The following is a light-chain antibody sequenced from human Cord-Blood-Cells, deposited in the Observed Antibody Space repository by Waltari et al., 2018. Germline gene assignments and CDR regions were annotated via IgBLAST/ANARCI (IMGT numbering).Light chain of an antibody. CDR3: QQRSNWLT. V-gene: IGKV3-11*01. Sequence: LTQSPATLSLSPGERATLSCRASRSVSSYLAWYQQKPGQAPRLLIYDASNRATGIPARFSGSGSGTDFTLTISSLEPEDFAVYYCQQRSNWLTFGGGTKVEIK. CDR1: RSVSSY. CDR2: DAS. J-gene: IGKJ4*01.